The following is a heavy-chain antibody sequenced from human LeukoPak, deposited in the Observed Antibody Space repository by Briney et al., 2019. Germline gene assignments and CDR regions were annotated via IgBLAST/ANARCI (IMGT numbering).Heavy chain of an antibody. V-gene: IGHV1-69*05. J-gene: IGHJ4*02. CDR2: IIPIFGTA. CDR3: ARDTKIVAFGFRY. D-gene: IGHD5-12*01. CDR1: GGTFSSYA. Sequence: SVKVSCKASGGTFSSYAISWVRQAPGQGLEWMGGIIPIFGTANYAQKLQGRVTMTTDTSTSTACMELRSLRSDDTAVYYCARDTKIVAFGFRYWGQGTLVTVSS.